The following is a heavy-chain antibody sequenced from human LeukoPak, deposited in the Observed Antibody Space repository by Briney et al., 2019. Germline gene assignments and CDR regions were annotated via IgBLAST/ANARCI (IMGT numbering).Heavy chain of an antibody. V-gene: IGHV4-38-2*02. CDR2: IDHSGST. Sequence: SETLSLTCTVSGYSISSGYYWGWIRQPPGKGLEWTGSIDHSGSTYYNPSLKSRITISVDTSKNQFSLKLSSMTAADTAVYYCARLGEDIVVVPAARGYYYYYMDVWGKGTTVTISS. D-gene: IGHD2-2*01. J-gene: IGHJ6*03. CDR3: ARLGEDIVVVPAARGYYYYYMDV. CDR1: GYSISSGYY.